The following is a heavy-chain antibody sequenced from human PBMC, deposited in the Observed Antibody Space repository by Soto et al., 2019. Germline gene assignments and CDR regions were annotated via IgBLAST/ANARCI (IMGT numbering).Heavy chain of an antibody. Sequence: PGGALRLSCAASGFTFRDFYLHWVRQAPGKGLELGAVISYYESYSHYAVSVKGRFTISRDNSKNALFLQMNSLRGEDTAVYYCAKDSYGMDVWGHGTPVTVSS. V-gene: IGHV3-30*18. CDR3: AKDSYGMDV. CDR1: GFTFRDFY. J-gene: IGHJ6*02. CDR2: ISYYESYS.